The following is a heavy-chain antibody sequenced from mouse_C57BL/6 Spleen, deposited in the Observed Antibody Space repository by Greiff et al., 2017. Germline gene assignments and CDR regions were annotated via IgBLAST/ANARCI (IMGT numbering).Heavy chain of an antibody. CDR3: ASYGSSYENAMDY. V-gene: IGHV1-64*01. CDR2: IHPNSGST. CDR1: GYTFTSYW. D-gene: IGHD1-1*01. J-gene: IGHJ4*01. Sequence: QVQLQQPGAELVKPGASVKLSCKASGYTFTSYWMHWVKQRPGQGLEWIGMIHPNSGSTNYNEKFKSKATLTVGKSSSTAYMQLSRLTSEDSAVYYGASYGSSYENAMDYWGQGTSVTVSS.